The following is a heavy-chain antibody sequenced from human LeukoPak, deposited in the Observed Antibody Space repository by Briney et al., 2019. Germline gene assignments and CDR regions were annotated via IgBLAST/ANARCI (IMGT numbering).Heavy chain of an antibody. D-gene: IGHD6-13*01. Sequence: SETLSLTCTVSGGSISGDYWSWIRQPPGKGLEWVAYIYYTGATNYNPSLKSRATISVDTSKNQFSLRLSSVTAADTAVYYCARGVRAAAGTIFHYWGQGTLVTVSS. J-gene: IGHJ4*02. CDR1: GGSISGDY. CDR2: IYYTGAT. CDR3: ARGVRAAAGTIFHY. V-gene: IGHV4-59*12.